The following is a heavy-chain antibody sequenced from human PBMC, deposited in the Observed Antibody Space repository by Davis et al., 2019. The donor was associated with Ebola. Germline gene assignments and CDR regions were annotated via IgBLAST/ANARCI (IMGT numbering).Heavy chain of an antibody. CDR2: IRSKANSYAT. CDR3: NFDYYYYMDV. V-gene: IGHV3-73*01. CDR1: GFTFSGSA. Sequence: GESLKISCAASGFTFSGSAMHWVRQASGKGLEWVGRIRSKANSYATAYAASVKGRFTISRDDSKNTAYLQMNSLKTEDTAVYYCNFDYYYYMDVWGKGTTVTVSS. J-gene: IGHJ6*03.